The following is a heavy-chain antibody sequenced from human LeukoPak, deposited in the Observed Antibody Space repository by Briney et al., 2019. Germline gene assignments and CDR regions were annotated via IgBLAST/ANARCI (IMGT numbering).Heavy chain of an antibody. CDR3: ARRKSLLQNYYYYYGMDV. V-gene: IGHV4-59*08. J-gene: IGHJ6*02. Sequence: SETLSLTCTVSGGSISSYYWSWIRQPPGKGLEWIGHIYYSGSTNYNPSLKSRVTISVDTSKNQFSLKLSSVTAADTAVYYCARRKSLLQNYYYYYGMDVWGQGTTVTVSS. CDR1: GGSISSYY. CDR2: IYYSGST. D-gene: IGHD1-26*01.